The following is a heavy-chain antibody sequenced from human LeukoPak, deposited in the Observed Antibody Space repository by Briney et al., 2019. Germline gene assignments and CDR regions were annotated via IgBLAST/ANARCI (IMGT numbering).Heavy chain of an antibody. D-gene: IGHD4/OR15-4a*01. J-gene: IGHJ4*02. Sequence: GASVKASCKASEYTFTDYYIHWMRQAPGQGLEWIGWINPDGGFTSYAQKFQGRVTMNRDMSIGTAYMELSRLTSDDTAVYYCARDDYGGNSFDHWGQGTLVLVSS. CDR1: EYTFTDYY. CDR3: ARDDYGGNSFDH. CDR2: INPDGGFT. V-gene: IGHV1-2*02.